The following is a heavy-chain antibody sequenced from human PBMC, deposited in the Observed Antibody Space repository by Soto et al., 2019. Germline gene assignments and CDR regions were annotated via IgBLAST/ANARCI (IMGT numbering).Heavy chain of an antibody. V-gene: IGHV3-53*01. CDR2: IYDNGTT. CDR1: GLTVSNAY. CDR3: VRPLPSGRNYGLDV. J-gene: IGHJ6*02. Sequence: EVQLVESGGGLIQPGGSLRLSCAASGLTVSNAYKAWVRQAPGMGLEWVSVIYDNGTTYYADSVKGRFTISRDTSTNTLSLQMDSLRAEDTAVYYCVRPLPSGRNYGLDVWGQGTTVTVSS. D-gene: IGHD3-10*01.